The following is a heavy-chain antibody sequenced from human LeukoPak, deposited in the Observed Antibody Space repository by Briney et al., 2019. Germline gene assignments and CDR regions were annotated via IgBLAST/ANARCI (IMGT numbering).Heavy chain of an antibody. D-gene: IGHD4-17*01. V-gene: IGHV4-59*08. Sequence: PSETLSLTCAVYGGSFSGYYWSWIRQPPGKGLEWIGYIYYSGSTNYNPSLKSRVTISVDTSKNQFSLKLSSVTAADTAVYYCARHPGLLTTTVTTFSFDYWGQGTLVTVSS. CDR1: GGSFSGYY. CDR2: IYYSGST. J-gene: IGHJ4*02. CDR3: ARHPGLLTTTVTTFSFDY.